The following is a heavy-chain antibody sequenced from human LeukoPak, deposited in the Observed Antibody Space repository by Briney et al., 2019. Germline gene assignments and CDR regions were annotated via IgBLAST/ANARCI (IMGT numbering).Heavy chain of an antibody. CDR1: GCTFSSYA. Sequence: AGSLRLSCAASGCTFSSYAMSWVRQPPGKGLEWVAAISGSGGSTYYADSMKGRFTISRDNSKNTLHLQMNSLRAEDTALYYCAKAPVRGVIILWGPGTLVTVSS. CDR3: AKAPVRGVIIL. D-gene: IGHD3-10*01. V-gene: IGHV3-23*01. J-gene: IGHJ4*02. CDR2: ISGSGGST.